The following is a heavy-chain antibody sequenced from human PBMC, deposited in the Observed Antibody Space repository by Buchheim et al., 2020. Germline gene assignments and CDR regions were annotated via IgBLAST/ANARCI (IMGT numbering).Heavy chain of an antibody. CDR2: ISYDGSNK. Sequence: QVQLVESGGGVVQPGRSLRLSCAASGFTFSSYAMHWVRQAPGKGLEWVAVISYDGSNKYYADSVKGRFTISRDNSKNTLYLQMNSLRAEDTAVYYCARGFGSGWPFDYWGQGTL. CDR3: ARGFGSGWPFDY. D-gene: IGHD6-19*01. V-gene: IGHV3-30-3*01. J-gene: IGHJ4*02. CDR1: GFTFSSYA.